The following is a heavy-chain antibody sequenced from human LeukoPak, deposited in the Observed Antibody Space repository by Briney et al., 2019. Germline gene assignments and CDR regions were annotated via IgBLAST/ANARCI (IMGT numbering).Heavy chain of an antibody. CDR3: ARISTVQYFDY. CDR2: IYYSGST. J-gene: IGHJ4*02. CDR1: GGSVSNASYY. Sequence: SETLSLTCTVSGGSVSNASYYWSWIRQPPGKGLDWIGYIYYSGSTTYNPSLKSLVTISVDTSKNQFSLKMSSVTAADTAVYYCARISTVQYFDYWGQGTLVTVSS. D-gene: IGHD1-1*01. V-gene: IGHV4-61*01.